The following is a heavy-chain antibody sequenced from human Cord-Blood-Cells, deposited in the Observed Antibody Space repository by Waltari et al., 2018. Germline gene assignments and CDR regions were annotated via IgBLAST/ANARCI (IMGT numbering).Heavy chain of an antibody. V-gene: IGHV3-9*03. CDR1: GFTFDDYA. J-gene: IGHJ3*02. CDR2: ISWNRGSI. D-gene: IGHD3-10*01. Sequence: EVQLVESGGGLVQPGRSLRLSCAASGFTFDDYAMHWVRQAPGKGLEWVSGISWNRGSIGYADSVKGRFTISRDNAKNSLYLQMNSLRAEDMALYYCAKGFGELLPDAFDIWGQGTMVTVSS. CDR3: AKGFGELLPDAFDI.